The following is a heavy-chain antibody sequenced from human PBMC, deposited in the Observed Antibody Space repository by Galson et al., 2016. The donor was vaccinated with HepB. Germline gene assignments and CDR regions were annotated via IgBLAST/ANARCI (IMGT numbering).Heavy chain of an antibody. V-gene: IGHV4-4*02. CDR3: ARDRYLQGYNFGMDV. J-gene: IGHJ6*02. Sequence: SETLSLTCTVSNDSFDGDNWWSWVRQPPGKGLEWIGEIYHNGRTNYNPSLKSRVTILVEKSKNYFSLRLNSVTVADTAIYYCARDRYLQGYNFGMDVWGQGTTVTVSS. CDR1: NDSFDGDNW. CDR2: IYHNGRT. D-gene: IGHD1-1*01.